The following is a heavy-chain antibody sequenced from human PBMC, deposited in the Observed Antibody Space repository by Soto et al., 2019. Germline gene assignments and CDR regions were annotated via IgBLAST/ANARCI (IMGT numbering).Heavy chain of an antibody. D-gene: IGHD1-26*01. CDR2: ISSSGSTI. CDR1: GFTFSSYE. Sequence: VQLVESGGGLVKPGGSLRLSCAASGFTFSSYEMNWVRQAPGKGLEWVSYISSSGSTIYYADSVKGRFTISRDNAKNSLYLQMNSLRAEDTAVYYCARRYSGSYTYYYYGMDVWGQGTTVTVSS. J-gene: IGHJ6*02. CDR3: ARRYSGSYTYYYYGMDV. V-gene: IGHV3-48*03.